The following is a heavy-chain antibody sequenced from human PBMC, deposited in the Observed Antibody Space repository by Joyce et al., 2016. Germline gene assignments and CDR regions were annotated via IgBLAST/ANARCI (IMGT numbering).Heavy chain of an antibody. CDR1: GYTFGIYG. Sequence: GAELKKPGASVTVSCKASGYTFGIYGISWVRQAPGQRLEWMGSINAYTGTTNYAQMFQGRVTMTTDTSTSTAYMELRSLRFDDTALYYCARDEVRIAAAGAYFEYWGQGTLVTVSS. D-gene: IGHD6-13*01. V-gene: IGHV1-18*01. CDR2: INAYTGTT. J-gene: IGHJ4*02. CDR3: ARDEVRIAAAGAYFEY.